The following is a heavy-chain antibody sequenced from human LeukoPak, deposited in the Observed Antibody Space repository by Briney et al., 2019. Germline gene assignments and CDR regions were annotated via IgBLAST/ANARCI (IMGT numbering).Heavy chain of an antibody. D-gene: IGHD1-14*01. J-gene: IGHJ1*01. CDR2: ISRTGTSI. Sequence: PGGSLRLSCAASGFTFSTFSMAWVRQAPGKGLEWVSYISRTGTSIHYADSMRGRFTISRDNTKSSLYLQMNNPRVEDTALYFCARTTVAGTIQYWGQGTLVIVSS. CDR3: ARTTVAGTIQY. V-gene: IGHV3-21*01. CDR1: GFTFSTFS.